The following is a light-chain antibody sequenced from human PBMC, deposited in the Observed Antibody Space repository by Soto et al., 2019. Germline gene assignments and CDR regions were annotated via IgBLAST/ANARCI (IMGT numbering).Light chain of an antibody. V-gene: IGKV3D-15*01. Sequence: EIVMTQSPATLSVSPGERATLSCRASQSVSSKLAWYQQKPGQAPRLLIYDASTRATGIPGRFSGSGSGTEFTLTISSLQFEDFAVYWPPVYTFGQGTKLEIK. CDR3: PVYT. CDR1: QSVSSK. CDR2: DAS. J-gene: IGKJ2*01.